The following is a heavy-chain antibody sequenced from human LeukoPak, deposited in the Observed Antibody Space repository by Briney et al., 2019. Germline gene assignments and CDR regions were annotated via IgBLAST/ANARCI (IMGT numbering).Heavy chain of an antibody. D-gene: IGHD1-26*01. CDR2: ISGSGGST. CDR3: TKRSGVYSDNSGFDY. Sequence: PGGSLRLSCAASGFTFSSYAMSWVRQAPGKGLEWVSAISGSGGSTYYADSVKGRFTISRDNSKNTVLLQMDSLRAEDTAIYYCTKRSGVYSDNSGFDYWGQGSLVTVSS. V-gene: IGHV3-23*01. J-gene: IGHJ4*02. CDR1: GFTFSSYA.